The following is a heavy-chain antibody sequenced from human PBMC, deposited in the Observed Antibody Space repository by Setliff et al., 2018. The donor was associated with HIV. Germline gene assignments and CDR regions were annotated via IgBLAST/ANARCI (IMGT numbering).Heavy chain of an antibody. D-gene: IGHD1-26*01. CDR3: ARDSELGLNYHYGMDV. CDR1: GDSITSNSYY. CDR2: MHHGGSI. V-gene: IGHV4-39*07. Sequence: SETLSLTCTVSGDSITSNSYYWGWIRQSPGKGLEWIGTMHHGGSIYYNPSLKSRVAIFIDTSKNQFSLKLSSVTAADTAVYYCARDSELGLNYHYGMDVWGQGTTVTVSS. J-gene: IGHJ6*02.